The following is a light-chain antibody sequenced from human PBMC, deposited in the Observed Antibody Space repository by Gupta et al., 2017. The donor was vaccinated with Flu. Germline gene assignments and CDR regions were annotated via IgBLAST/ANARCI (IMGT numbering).Light chain of an antibody. V-gene: IGLV3-1*01. Sequence: SYELSPLPPLSVSPGQTASITCSGDKLGDKYACWYQQKPGQTPVLVIYQDSKRRAGIPERFSGSNSGNTATLTISGTQAMDEADYYCQAWDSSAVVFGGGTKLTVL. J-gene: IGLJ2*01. CDR2: QDS. CDR3: QAWDSSAVV. CDR1: KLGDKY.